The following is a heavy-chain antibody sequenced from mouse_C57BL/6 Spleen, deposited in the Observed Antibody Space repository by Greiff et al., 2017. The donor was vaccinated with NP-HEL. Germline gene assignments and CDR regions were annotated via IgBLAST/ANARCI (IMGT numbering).Heavy chain of an antibody. CDR3: AREVTRGFAY. CDR2: IYPGDGDT. J-gene: IGHJ3*01. D-gene: IGHD2-2*01. V-gene: IGHV1-82*01. Sequence: VQLQQSGPELVKPGASVKISCKASGYAFSSSWMNWVKQRPGKGLEWIGRIYPGDGDTNYNGKFKGKATLTADKSSSTAYMQLSSLASEDSAVYCCAREVTRGFAYWGQGTLVTVSA. CDR1: GYAFSSSW.